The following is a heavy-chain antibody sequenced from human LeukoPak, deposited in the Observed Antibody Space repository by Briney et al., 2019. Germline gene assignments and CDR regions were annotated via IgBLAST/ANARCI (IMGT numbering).Heavy chain of an antibody. J-gene: IGHJ4*02. CDR3: ARSGYYGSGNDY. D-gene: IGHD3-10*01. CDR2: ISSSGSTI. Sequence: GGSLRLSCAASGFTFSSYSMNWVRQAPGKGLEWVSYISSSGSTIYYADSVKGRFTISRDNAKNSLYLQMNSLRAEDTAVYYCARSGYYGSGNDYWGQGTLVTVSS. CDR1: GFTFSSYS. V-gene: IGHV3-48*04.